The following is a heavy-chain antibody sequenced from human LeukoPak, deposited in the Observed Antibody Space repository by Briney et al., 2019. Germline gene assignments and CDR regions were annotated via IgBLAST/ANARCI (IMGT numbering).Heavy chain of an antibody. CDR3: ARGAAGYHSSYFDY. V-gene: IGHV3-74*01. CDR1: GFTFGSPW. CDR2: INSDGSAT. Sequence: GGSLRLSCAASGFTFGSPWMHWVRQAPGKGLVWVSRINSDGSATAYADSVKGRFTISRDNAENTLYLQMNSLRAEDTAVYYCARGAAGYHSSYFDYWGQGTLVTVSS. D-gene: IGHD3-16*02. J-gene: IGHJ4*02.